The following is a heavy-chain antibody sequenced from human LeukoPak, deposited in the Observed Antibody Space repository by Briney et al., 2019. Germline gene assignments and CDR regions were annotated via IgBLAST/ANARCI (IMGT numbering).Heavy chain of an antibody. Sequence: GGSLRLSCAASGFTFSSYEMNWVRQAPGKGLEWVSGMSAGGTSTYYADSVKGRFTISRDNSKNTLYLHMDSLRAEDTAIYYCAKMRGIVITFGGVIFDSWGQGTLATVSS. CDR1: GFTFSSYE. J-gene: IGHJ4*02. CDR3: AKMRGIVITFGGVIFDS. CDR2: MSAGGTST. D-gene: IGHD3-16*01. V-gene: IGHV3-23*01.